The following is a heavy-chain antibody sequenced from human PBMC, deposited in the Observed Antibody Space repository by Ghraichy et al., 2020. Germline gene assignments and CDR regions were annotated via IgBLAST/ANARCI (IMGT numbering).Heavy chain of an antibody. CDR2: FDPEDGET. CDR1: GYTLTELS. V-gene: IGHV1-24*01. J-gene: IGHJ4*02. Sequence: ASVKVSCKVSGYTLTELSMHWVRQAPGKGLEWMGGFDPEDGETIYAQKFQGRVTMTEDTSTDTAYMELSSLRSEDTAVYYCATCRRLDYDSSFDYWGQGTLVTVSS. D-gene: IGHD3-22*01. CDR3: ATCRRLDYDSSFDY.